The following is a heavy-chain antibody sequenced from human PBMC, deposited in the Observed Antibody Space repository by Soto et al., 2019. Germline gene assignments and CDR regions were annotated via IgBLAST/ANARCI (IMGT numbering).Heavy chain of an antibody. D-gene: IGHD6-6*01. CDR2: IYYSGST. CDR1: GGSFSGYY. Sequence: PSETLSLTCAVYGGSFSGYYWSWVRQPPGKGLEWIGYIYYSGSTNYNPSLKSRVTISVDTSKNQFSLKLSSVTAADTAVYYCARDQGQLVPHYYGMDVWGQGTTVTVSS. V-gene: IGHV4-59*01. CDR3: ARDQGQLVPHYYGMDV. J-gene: IGHJ6*02.